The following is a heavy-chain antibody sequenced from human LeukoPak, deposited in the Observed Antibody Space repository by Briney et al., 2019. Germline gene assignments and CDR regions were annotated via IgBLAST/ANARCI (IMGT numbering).Heavy chain of an antibody. CDR3: ARGRIAARRYYYMDV. Sequence: GGSLRPSCAASGFIFSDYYMSWIRQAPGKGLEWVSYISSSGSTIYYADSVKGRFTISRDNAKNSLYLQMNSLRAEDTAVYYCARGRIAARRYYYMDVWGKGTTVTVSS. D-gene: IGHD6-6*01. J-gene: IGHJ6*03. CDR2: ISSSGSTI. CDR1: GFIFSDYY. V-gene: IGHV3-11*01.